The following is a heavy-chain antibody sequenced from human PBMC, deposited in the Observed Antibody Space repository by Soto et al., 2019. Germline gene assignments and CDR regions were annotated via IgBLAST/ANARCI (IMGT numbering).Heavy chain of an antibody. J-gene: IGHJ5*02. D-gene: IGHD3-10*01. CDR3: ARPRPGFGELYRGFDP. CDR1: GFTFSSYW. V-gene: IGHV3-74*01. Sequence: GGSLRLSCAASGFTFSSYWMHWVRQAPGKGLVWVSRINSDGSSTSYADSVKGRFTISRDNAKNTLYLQMNSLRAEDTAVYYCARPRPGFGELYRGFDPWGQGTLVTVSS. CDR2: INSDGSST.